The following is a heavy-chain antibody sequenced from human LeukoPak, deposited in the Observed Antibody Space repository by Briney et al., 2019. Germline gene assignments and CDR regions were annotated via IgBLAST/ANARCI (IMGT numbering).Heavy chain of an antibody. Sequence: AGGSLRLSCAASGFTFSSYAMHWVRQAPGKGLEWVAVISYDGSNKYYADSVKGRFTISRDNSKNTLYLQMNSLRAEDTAVYYCARDLEIGSSSYYFDYWGQGTLVTVSS. D-gene: IGHD3-3*01. CDR3: ARDLEIGSSSYYFDY. CDR1: GFTFSSYA. V-gene: IGHV3-30-3*01. J-gene: IGHJ4*02. CDR2: ISYDGSNK.